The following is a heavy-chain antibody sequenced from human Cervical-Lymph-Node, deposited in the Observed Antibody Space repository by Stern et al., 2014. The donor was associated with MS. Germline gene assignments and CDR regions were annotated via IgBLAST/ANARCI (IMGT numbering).Heavy chain of an antibody. CDR1: GFTFSTYS. J-gene: IGHJ6*02. D-gene: IGHD2-15*01. CDR3: ARYPDSDYYSYHLDL. CDR2: ISSASSYI. V-gene: IGHV3-21*01. Sequence: EVHLVESGGGLVRPGGSLRLSCAASGFTFSTYSMTWVRQAPGKGLEWVSSISSASSYIKYADSLKGRFTISRDNAKNSLYLQMNSLRAGDTAIYYCARYPDSDYYSYHLDLWGQGTTVTVSS.